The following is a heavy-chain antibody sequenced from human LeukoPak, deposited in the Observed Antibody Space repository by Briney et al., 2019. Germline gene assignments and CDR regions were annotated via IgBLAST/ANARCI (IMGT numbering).Heavy chain of an antibody. J-gene: IGHJ4*02. V-gene: IGHV3-23*01. CDR2: IGGSGDRT. CDR3: AKDRTQQPYGIFYY. Sequence: GGSLRLSCAASGFTFNINAMTCVRQDPGKGLEWVSPIGGSGDRTYYADSVKGRFTISRDNSKNTLYLQMNSLRAEDTAVYYCAKDRTQQPYGIFYYWGQGTLVTVSS. CDR1: GFTFNINA. D-gene: IGHD6-13*01.